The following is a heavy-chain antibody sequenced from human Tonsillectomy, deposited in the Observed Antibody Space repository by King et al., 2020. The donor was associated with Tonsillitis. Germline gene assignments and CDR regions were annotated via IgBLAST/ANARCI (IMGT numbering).Heavy chain of an antibody. J-gene: IGHJ3*02. D-gene: IGHD3-22*01. CDR2: ISSSSSYI. Sequence: VQLVESGGGLVKPGGSLRLSCAASGFTFSSYSMNWVRQAPGKGLEWVSSISSSSSYIYYADSVKGRFTISRDNAKNSLYLQMNSLRAEDTAVYYCQTGHYSDSSGYYRAFDIWGQGTMVTVSS. CDR3: QTGHYSDSSGYYRAFDI. CDR1: GFTFSSYS. V-gene: IGHV3-21*01.